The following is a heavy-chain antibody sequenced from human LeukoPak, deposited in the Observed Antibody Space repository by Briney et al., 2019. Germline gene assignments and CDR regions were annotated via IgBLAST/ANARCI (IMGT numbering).Heavy chain of an antibody. Sequence: GGSLRLSCAASGFTFSDYYMSWIRQAPGKGLEWVSYITSGGRTIYYADYVKGRFTISRDNAKNSLYLQMNSLRAEDTAVYYCARGGWNYVFNSWGQGTLVTVSS. CDR1: GFTFSDYY. CDR3: ARGGWNYVFNS. CDR2: ITSGGRTI. D-gene: IGHD1-7*01. V-gene: IGHV3-11*04. J-gene: IGHJ5*02.